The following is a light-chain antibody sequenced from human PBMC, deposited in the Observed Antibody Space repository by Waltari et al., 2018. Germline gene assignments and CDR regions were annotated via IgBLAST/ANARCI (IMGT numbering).Light chain of an antibody. CDR2: QDT. Sequence: SYELTQPPSVSVSPGQTASITCSGDQLGNKYVSWYQQKPVQSPVLIIYQDTKRPSGIPERLSGSNSGNTATLTISGTQVMDEGDYYCQAWDTISAGLGGGTKLTVL. CDR1: QLGNKY. CDR3: QAWDTISAG. J-gene: IGLJ2*01. V-gene: IGLV3-1*01.